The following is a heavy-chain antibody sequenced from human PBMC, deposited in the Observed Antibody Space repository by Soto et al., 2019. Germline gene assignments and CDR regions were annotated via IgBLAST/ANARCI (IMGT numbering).Heavy chain of an antibody. V-gene: IGHV3-74*01. Sequence: LRLSCVASGFTFSSYWMHWVRQAPGQGLVWVSRINFDGRSTNYADSVKGRFTISRDNAENTVYLQMSSLRVEDTALYHCARGAGGYYYKYFLAQGSTVPVSS. J-gene: IGHJ6*03. D-gene: IGHD3-10*01. CDR3: ARGAGGYYYKYF. CDR1: GFTFSSYW. CDR2: INFDGRST.